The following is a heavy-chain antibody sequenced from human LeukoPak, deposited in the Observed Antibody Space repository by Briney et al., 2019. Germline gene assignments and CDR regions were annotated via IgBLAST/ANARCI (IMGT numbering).Heavy chain of an antibody. J-gene: IGHJ4*02. CDR1: GYTFTTYG. CDR3: ARGLRYGSNYFDY. D-gene: IGHD5/OR15-5a*01. CDR2: ISPSTGNT. V-gene: IGHV1-18*01. Sequence: GASVKVSCKSSGYTFTTYGINWVRQAPGQGLEWMGWISPSTGNTRYAQKVQGRVTMTTDTSTSSAYMELRSLTSDDTAIYYCARGLRYGSNYFDYWGQGTLVTVSS.